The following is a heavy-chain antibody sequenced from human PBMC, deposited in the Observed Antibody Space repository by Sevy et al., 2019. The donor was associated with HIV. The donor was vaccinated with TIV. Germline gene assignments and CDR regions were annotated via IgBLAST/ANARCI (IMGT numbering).Heavy chain of an antibody. V-gene: IGHV3-7*03. J-gene: IGHJ3*02. CDR2: IKQDGSEK. CDR1: GFTFSVYW. Sequence: GGSLRLSCAASGFTFSVYWMSWVRQAPGKGLEWVANIKQDGSEKYYVDSVKGRFTISRDNAKNSLYLQMNSLRAEDTAVYYCARVSRPGAFDIWGQGTMVTVSS. CDR3: ARVSRPGAFDI.